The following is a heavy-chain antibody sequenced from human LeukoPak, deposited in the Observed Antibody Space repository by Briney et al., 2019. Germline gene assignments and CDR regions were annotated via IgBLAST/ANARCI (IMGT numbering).Heavy chain of an antibody. CDR1: GFTFSSYE. Sequence: GGSLRLSCAASGFTFSSYEMSWVRQAPGKGLEWVSYISSSGSTIYYADSVKGRFTISRDNAKNSLYLQMNSLRAEDTAVYYCARDATLIPGTVYFDYWGQGALVTVSS. V-gene: IGHV3-48*03. CDR3: ARDATLIPGTVYFDY. J-gene: IGHJ4*02. CDR2: ISSSGSTI. D-gene: IGHD2-15*01.